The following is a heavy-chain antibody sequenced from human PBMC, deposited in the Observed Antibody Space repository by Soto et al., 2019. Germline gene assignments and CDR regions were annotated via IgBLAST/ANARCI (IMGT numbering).Heavy chain of an antibody. CDR3: ARDPTYYDFWSGYYYYYGMDV. V-gene: IGHV4-59*01. Sequence: SETLSLTCTVSGGSISSYYWSWIRQPPGKGLEWIGYIYYSGSTNYNPSLKSRVTISVDTSKNQFSLKLSSVTAADTAVYYCARDPTYYDFWSGYYYYYGMDVWGQGTTVTVSS. D-gene: IGHD3-3*01. CDR2: IYYSGST. CDR1: GGSISSYY. J-gene: IGHJ6*02.